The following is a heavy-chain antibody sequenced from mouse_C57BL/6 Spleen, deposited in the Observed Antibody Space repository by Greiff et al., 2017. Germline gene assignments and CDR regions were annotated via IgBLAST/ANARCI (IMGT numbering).Heavy chain of an antibody. CDR2: IDPEDGDT. Sequence: DVQLQESGAELVRPGASVKLSCTASGFNIKDYYMHWVKQRPEQGLEWIGRIDPEDGDTEYAPKFQGKATMTADTSSNTAYLQLSSLTSEDTAVYYCTTYYYGSSHWYFDVWGTGTTVTVSS. D-gene: IGHD1-1*01. V-gene: IGHV14-1*01. CDR3: TTYYYGSSHWYFDV. J-gene: IGHJ1*03. CDR1: GFNIKDYY.